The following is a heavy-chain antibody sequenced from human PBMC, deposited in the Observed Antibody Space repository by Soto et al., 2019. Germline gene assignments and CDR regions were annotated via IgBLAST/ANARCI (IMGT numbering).Heavy chain of an antibody. J-gene: IGHJ1*01. Sequence: QVQLLESGPGLVKPSETLSLTCTVSSGSISGYYWSWIRQPPGKGLEWIGYIYYSGSTNYNPSLKSRVTISLDTSKNQFSLKLSSVTAADTAVYYCASAPYSSSWFRHWGQGTLVTVSS. V-gene: IGHV4-59*01. CDR3: ASAPYSSSWFRH. CDR2: IYYSGST. CDR1: SGSISGYY. D-gene: IGHD6-13*01.